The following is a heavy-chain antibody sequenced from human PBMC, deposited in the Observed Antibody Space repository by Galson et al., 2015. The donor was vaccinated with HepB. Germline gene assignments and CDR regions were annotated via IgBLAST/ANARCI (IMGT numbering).Heavy chain of an antibody. J-gene: IGHJ1*01. Sequence: SLRLSCAASGFTFKTYSMNWVRQAPGKGLKWVSSISSSSSDMYYADSVKGRFTISRDNAKNSLYLQMNSLRAEDTAVYYCARGSFTSGWTGAEYFPYWGQGTLVTVSS. D-gene: IGHD6-19*01. CDR1: GFTFKTYS. V-gene: IGHV3-21*06. CDR2: ISSSSSDM. CDR3: ARGSFTSGWTGAEYFPY.